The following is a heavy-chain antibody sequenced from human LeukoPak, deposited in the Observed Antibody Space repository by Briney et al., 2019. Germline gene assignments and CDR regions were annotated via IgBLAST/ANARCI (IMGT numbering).Heavy chain of an antibody. Sequence: PSETLSLTCAVYGGSFSGYYWSWIRQPPGKGLEWIGEINHSGSTNYNPSLKSRVTISVDTSKNQFSLKLSSVTAADTAVYYCAALWFGETYYFDYWGQGTLVTVSS. CDR1: GGSFSGYY. J-gene: IGHJ4*02. V-gene: IGHV4-34*01. CDR2: INHSGST. D-gene: IGHD3-10*01. CDR3: AALWFGETYYFDY.